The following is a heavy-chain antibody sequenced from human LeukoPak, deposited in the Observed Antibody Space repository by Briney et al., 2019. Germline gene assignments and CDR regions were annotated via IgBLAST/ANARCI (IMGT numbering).Heavy chain of an antibody. J-gene: IGHJ4*02. CDR2: INHSGST. D-gene: IGHD6-25*01. CDR1: GGSFSGYY. Sequence: PSETLSLTCAVYGGSFSGYYWSWIRQPPGKGLEWIGEINHSGSTNYNPSLKSRVTISVDTSKNQFSLKLTSVTAADTAVYYCARGKRYFDYWGQGGLVTVSS. V-gene: IGHV4-34*01. CDR3: ARGKRYFDY.